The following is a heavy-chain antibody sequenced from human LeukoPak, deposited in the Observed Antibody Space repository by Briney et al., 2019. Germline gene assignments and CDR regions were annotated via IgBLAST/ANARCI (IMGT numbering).Heavy chain of an antibody. CDR3: ARGGGYPDY. J-gene: IGHJ4*02. CDR1: GFTFSRNW. CDR2: IKHDGSEE. D-gene: IGHD3-22*01. Sequence: GGSLRLSCAGSGFTFSRNWVCWVRQAPGKGLEWVANIKHDGSEEYYVDSVKGRFTVSRDNAKNSLYLQMNSLRAEDTAVYYCARGGGYPDYWGQGALVTVSS. V-gene: IGHV3-7*01.